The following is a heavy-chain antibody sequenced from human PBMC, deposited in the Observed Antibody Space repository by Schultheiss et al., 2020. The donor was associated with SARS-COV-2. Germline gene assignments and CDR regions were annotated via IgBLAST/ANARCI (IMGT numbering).Heavy chain of an antibody. D-gene: IGHD6-6*01. J-gene: IGHJ3*02. Sequence: GESLKISCAASGFTFSSYAMHWVRQAPGKGLEWVAVISYDGSNKYYADSVKGRFTISRDNSKNTLYLQMNSLRAEDTAVYYCARRQLRDAFDIWGQGTMVTVSS. CDR1: GFTFSSYA. CDR2: ISYDGSNK. V-gene: IGHV3-30*01. CDR3: ARRQLRDAFDI.